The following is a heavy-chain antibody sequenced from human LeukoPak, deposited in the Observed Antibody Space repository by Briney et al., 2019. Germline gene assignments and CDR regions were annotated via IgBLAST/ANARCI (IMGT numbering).Heavy chain of an antibody. D-gene: IGHD3-9*01. CDR2: INGDGGST. V-gene: IGHV3-43*02. CDR3: AKGKYDILTGPFDY. J-gene: IGHJ4*02. Sequence: PGGSLRLSCAASGLTFDDYAMHWVRQAPGKGLEWVSLINGDGGSTFYADSVKGRFTISRDNSKNSLSLQMNSLRTEDTALYYCAKGKYDILTGPFDYWGQGTLVTVSP. CDR1: GLTFDDYA.